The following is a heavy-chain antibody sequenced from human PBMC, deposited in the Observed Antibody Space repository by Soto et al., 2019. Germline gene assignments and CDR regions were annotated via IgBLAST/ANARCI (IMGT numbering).Heavy chain of an antibody. CDR1: GFTFSNAW. Sequence: EVQLVESGGALVKPGGSLRLACAASGFTFSNAWMSWVRQAPGKGLEWVGRIKSKTDGGTTDYAAAVEGRFTISREDSKSTVYLQMDSLKTEDTAVYYCATKRTGITTIGPAYWGQGTLVTVSS. V-gene: IGHV3-15*02. J-gene: IGHJ4*02. D-gene: IGHD1-20*01. CDR3: ATKRTGITTIGPAY. CDR2: IKSKTDGGTT.